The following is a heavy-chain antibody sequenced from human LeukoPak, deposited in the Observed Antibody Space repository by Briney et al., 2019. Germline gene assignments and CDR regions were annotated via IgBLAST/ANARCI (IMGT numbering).Heavy chain of an antibody. J-gene: IGHJ4*02. V-gene: IGHV3-23*01. D-gene: IGHD6-25*01. CDR2: VGSDGINT. CDR3: AKGLAAGSQYFDY. Sequence: GGSLRLSCAASGFTFSTYGMSWVRQAPGKGLEWVSAVGSDGINTAYADSVKGRFTISRDNSKNTLYLQLNSLRAEDTAVYYCAKGLAAGSQYFDYWGQGTLVTVSS. CDR1: GFTFSTYG.